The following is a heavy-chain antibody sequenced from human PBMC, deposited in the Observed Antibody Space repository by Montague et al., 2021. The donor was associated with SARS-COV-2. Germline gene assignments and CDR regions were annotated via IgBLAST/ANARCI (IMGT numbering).Heavy chain of an antibody. CDR1: GGSISSSSYY. D-gene: IGHD3-22*01. J-gene: IGHJ6*02. Sequence: TLSLTCTVSGGSISSSSYYWGWVRQPPGKGLEWIGSIYYTGSTYYNPSLKSRVTISVDTSKNQFSLKLSSVTAADTAVYYCARDTRIAMLVVVTRYGLDVGGQGTTVTVSS. V-gene: IGHV4-39*07. CDR3: ARDTRIAMLVVVTRYGLDV. CDR2: IYYTGST.